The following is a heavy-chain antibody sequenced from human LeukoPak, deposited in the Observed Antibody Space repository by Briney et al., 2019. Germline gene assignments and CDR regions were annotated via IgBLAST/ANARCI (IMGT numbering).Heavy chain of an antibody. D-gene: IGHD6-13*01. J-gene: IGHJ4*02. CDR3: ARGRSSSWSSFDY. Sequence: SQTLSLTCTVSGGSISSGDYYWSWIRQPRGKGLEWIGYIYNNGRTYYNPSLKSRVTISVDTSKNLFSLKVSSVTAADAAVYYCARGRSSSWSSFDYWGQGTLVTVSS. CDR1: GGSISSGDYY. CDR2: IYNNGRT. V-gene: IGHV4-30-4*01.